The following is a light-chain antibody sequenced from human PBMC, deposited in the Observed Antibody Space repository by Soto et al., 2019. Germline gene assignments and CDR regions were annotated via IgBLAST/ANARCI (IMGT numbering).Light chain of an antibody. J-gene: IGLJ2*01. CDR1: SGHSSYA. CDR3: QTWSTGIQV. V-gene: IGLV4-69*01. CDR2: VNSDGSH. Sequence: QPVLTQSPSASDSLGASVKLTCTLSSGHSSYAIAWHQQQPEKGPRYLMKVNSDGSHNKGDGIPDRFSGSSSGAERYLTISRLKSEDEADYYCQTWSTGIQVFGGGTKVTVL.